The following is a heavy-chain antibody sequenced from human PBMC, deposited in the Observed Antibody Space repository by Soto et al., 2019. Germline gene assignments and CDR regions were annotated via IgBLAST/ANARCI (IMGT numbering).Heavy chain of an antibody. CDR3: AREVRYSGNWFDP. CDR1: GGSISSYY. D-gene: IGHD5-12*01. J-gene: IGHJ5*02. V-gene: IGHV4-59*01. Sequence: SETLSLTCTVSGGSISSYYWSWIRQPPGKGLEWIGYIYYSGSTNYNPSLKSRVTISVDTSKNQFSLKLSSVTAADTAVYYCAREVRYSGNWFDPWGQGTLVTVSS. CDR2: IYYSGST.